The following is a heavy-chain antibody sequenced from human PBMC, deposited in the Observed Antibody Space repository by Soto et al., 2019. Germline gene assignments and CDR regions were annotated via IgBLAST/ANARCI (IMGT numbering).Heavy chain of an antibody. CDR2: IIPILGET. CDR3: AGGLGGGMDD. V-gene: IGHV1-69*08. CDR1: GTIFSSYT. Sequence: QVQLVQSGAEVKKPGSSVRVSCKASGTIFSSYTISWVRQAPGQGLEWMGRIIPILGETNSAQKFQGRVTLTADKSTKTAYMERNSLRLEHTAVYYCAGGLGGGMDDWGRGATGTVSS. D-gene: IGHD3-16*01. J-gene: IGHJ6*02.